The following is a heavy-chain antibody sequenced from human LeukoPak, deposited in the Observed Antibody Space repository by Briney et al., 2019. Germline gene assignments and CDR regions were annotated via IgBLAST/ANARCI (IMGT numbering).Heavy chain of an antibody. D-gene: IGHD3-10*01. V-gene: IGHV3-21*01. CDR2: ISSSSSYI. J-gene: IGHJ4*02. Sequence: GGSLRLSCAASGFTFSNYPMHWVRQAPGKGLEWVSSISSSSSYIYYADSVKGRFTISRDNAKNSLYLQMNSLRAEDTAVYYCAGDPTYYYGSGNVYWGQGTLVTVSS. CDR3: AGDPTYYYGSGNVY. CDR1: GFTFSNYP.